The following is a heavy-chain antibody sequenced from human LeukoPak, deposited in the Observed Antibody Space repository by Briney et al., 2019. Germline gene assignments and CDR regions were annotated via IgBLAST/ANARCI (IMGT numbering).Heavy chain of an antibody. Sequence: GSSVKVLCKASGGTFSSYAISWVRQAPGQGLEWMGGIIPIFGTANYAQKFQGRVTITADKSTSTAYMELSSLRSEDTAVYYCARDYDILTGHNPWGQGTLVTVSS. D-gene: IGHD3-9*01. CDR3: ARDYDILTGHNP. CDR2: IIPIFGTA. J-gene: IGHJ5*02. V-gene: IGHV1-69*06. CDR1: GGTFSSYA.